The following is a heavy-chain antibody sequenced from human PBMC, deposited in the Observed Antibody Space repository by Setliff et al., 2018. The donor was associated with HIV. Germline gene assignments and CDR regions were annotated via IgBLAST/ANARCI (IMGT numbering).Heavy chain of an antibody. CDR3: TRWIVGSSNIFAFDI. V-gene: IGHV1-8*01. CDR1: GYTLTDFD. J-gene: IGHJ3*02. D-gene: IGHD1-26*01. Sequence: ASVKVSCKASGYTLTDFDIYWMRQASGQGLEWLGWINPKSGNTAYAQSFQGRVTLTTNTAISKVDMELSSLSSEDTAVYYCTRWIVGSSNIFAFDIWGQGTLVTVSS. CDR2: INPKSGNT.